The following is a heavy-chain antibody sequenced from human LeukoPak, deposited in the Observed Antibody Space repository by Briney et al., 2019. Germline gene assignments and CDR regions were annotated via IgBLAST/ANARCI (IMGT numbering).Heavy chain of an antibody. CDR1: GYRFTSYW. D-gene: IGHD2-8*01. J-gene: IGHJ4*02. CDR2: IYPGDSDT. CDR3: ASLARRVYVEYYFDY. V-gene: IGHV5-51*01. Sequence: GESLKISCKGSGYRFTSYWIGWVRQMPGKGLEWMGMIYPGDSDTRYSPSFQGQVTMSADKSITTAYLQWSSLKASDTAMYYCASLARRVYVEYYFDYWGQGTLVTVSS.